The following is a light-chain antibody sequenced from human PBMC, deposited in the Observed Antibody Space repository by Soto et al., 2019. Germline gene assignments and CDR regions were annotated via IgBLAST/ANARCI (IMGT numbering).Light chain of an antibody. CDR2: GAS. J-gene: IGKJ1*01. Sequence: VVTKSPRAVSLSPRERAVLSWRDSQSVSSTYLAWYQQKPGQAPRLLIYGASSRATGIPDRFSGSGSGTDFTLTISRLEPEDFAVYYCQQYGSSGTFGQGSKVDIK. CDR1: QSVSSTY. CDR3: QQYGSSGT. V-gene: IGKV3-20*01.